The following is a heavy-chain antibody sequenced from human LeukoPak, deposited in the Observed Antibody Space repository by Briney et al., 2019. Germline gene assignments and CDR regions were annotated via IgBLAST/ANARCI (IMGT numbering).Heavy chain of an antibody. D-gene: IGHD6-13*01. V-gene: IGHV3-9*01. Sequence: SLRLSCAASGFTFDDYAMHWVRQAPGKGLEWVSGISWNSGSIGYADSVKGRFTISRDNAKNSLYLQMNSLRAEDTALYYCAKGVSSSWYILDYWGQGTLVTVSS. CDR1: GFTFDDYA. J-gene: IGHJ4*02. CDR3: AKGVSSSWYILDY. CDR2: ISWNSGSI.